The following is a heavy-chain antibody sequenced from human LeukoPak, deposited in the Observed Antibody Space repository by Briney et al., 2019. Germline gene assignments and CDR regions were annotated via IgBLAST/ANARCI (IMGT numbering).Heavy chain of an antibody. V-gene: IGHV4-34*01. CDR1: GGSFSDYY. D-gene: IGHD3-22*01. CDR3: ARSTGVFNYYDSRGGAFDI. CDR2: IYHSGST. J-gene: IGHJ3*02. Sequence: PSETLSLTCAVYGGSFSDYYWTWIRQPPGKGLEWIGEIYHSGSTNYNPSLKSRVTISVDTSKNQFSLKLSSVTAADTAVYYCARSTGVFNYYDSRGGAFDIWGQGTMVTVSS.